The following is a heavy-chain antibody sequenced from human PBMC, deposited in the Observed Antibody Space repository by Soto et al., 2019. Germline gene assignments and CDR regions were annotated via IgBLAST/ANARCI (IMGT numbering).Heavy chain of an antibody. CDR2: IYYSGST. Sequence: SETLSLTCTVSGGSISSSSYYWGWIRQPPGKGLEWIGSIYYSGSTYYNPSLKSRVTISVDTSKNQFSLKLSSVTAADTAVYYCARAGSSGWYVRSYFDYWGQGTLVTVSS. V-gene: IGHV4-39*01. J-gene: IGHJ4*02. CDR3: ARAGSSGWYVRSYFDY. CDR1: GGSISSSSYY. D-gene: IGHD6-19*01.